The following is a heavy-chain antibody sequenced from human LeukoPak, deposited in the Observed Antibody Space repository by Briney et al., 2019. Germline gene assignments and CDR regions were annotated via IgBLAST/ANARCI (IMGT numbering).Heavy chain of an antibody. CDR1: QFTFSRFA. V-gene: IGHV3-23*01. CDR2: LSGSGTDT. J-gene: IGHJ6*03. Sequence: TGGSLRLSCEAYQFTFSRFAMSWIRQAPGTGLEGVSTLSGSGTDTYYADSVKGRFTTSRDNSKDTLYLQMDNLRADDTAVYYCAKHLGSHSFLFYYMDVWGTGTSVIVSS. D-gene: IGHD2-21*01. CDR3: AKHLGSHSFLFYYMDV.